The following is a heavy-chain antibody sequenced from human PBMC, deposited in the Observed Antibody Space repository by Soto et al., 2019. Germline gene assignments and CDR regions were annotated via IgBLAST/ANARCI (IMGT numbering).Heavy chain of an antibody. Sequence: SLRLSCAASGFTFGSYSMNWVRQAPGKGLEWVSYISSSSSTIYYADSVKGRFTISRDNAKNSLYLQMNSLRDEDTAVYYCARVMAAQNWNRRGGMDVWGQGTTVTV. CDR3: ARVMAAQNWNRRGGMDV. V-gene: IGHV3-48*02. CDR1: GFTFGSYS. D-gene: IGHD1-1*01. J-gene: IGHJ6*02. CDR2: ISSSSSTI.